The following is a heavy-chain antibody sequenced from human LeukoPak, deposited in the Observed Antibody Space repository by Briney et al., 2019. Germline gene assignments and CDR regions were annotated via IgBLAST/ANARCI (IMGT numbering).Heavy chain of an antibody. CDR1: GGTFSNYA. Sequence: ASVKVSCKASGGTFSNYAFSWVRQAPGHGLEWMGGIIPIFGTANYAQNFQGRVTITADESTSTAYMELSSLRSEDTAVYYCARESRISIAAAGTSGYWGQGTLVTVSS. D-gene: IGHD6-13*01. CDR2: IIPIFGTA. CDR3: ARESRISIAAAGTSGY. V-gene: IGHV1-69*13. J-gene: IGHJ4*02.